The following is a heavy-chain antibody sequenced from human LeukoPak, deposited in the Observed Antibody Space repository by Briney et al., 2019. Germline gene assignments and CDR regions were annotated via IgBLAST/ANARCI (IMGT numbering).Heavy chain of an antibody. V-gene: IGHV3-23*01. CDR3: ATDPTVAGTSEYFQH. D-gene: IGHD6-19*01. CDR2: ISGSGGST. J-gene: IGHJ1*01. CDR1: GFTFSSYA. Sequence: PGGSLRLSCGASGFTFSSYAMSWVRRAPGKGLEWGSVISGSGGSTYYADSVKGRCTISRDNSKNTLYLEMNSLRAEDTAVYYCATDPTVAGTSEYFQHWGQGTLVTVSS.